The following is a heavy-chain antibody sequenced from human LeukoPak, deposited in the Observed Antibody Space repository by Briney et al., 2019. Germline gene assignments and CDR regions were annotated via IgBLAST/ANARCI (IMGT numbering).Heavy chain of an antibody. D-gene: IGHD5-12*01. Sequence: GGSLRLSCAASGFTFSGYEMNWVRQAPGKGLEWVSYISSSGSTIYYADSVKGRFTISGDNSENSLYLQMDSLTAEDTAVYYCARAPRRPSRAYRYSGYDFCFDYWGQGTLVTVSS. CDR2: ISSSGSTI. J-gene: IGHJ4*02. V-gene: IGHV3-48*03. CDR3: ARAPRRPSRAYRYSGYDFCFDY. CDR1: GFTFSGYE.